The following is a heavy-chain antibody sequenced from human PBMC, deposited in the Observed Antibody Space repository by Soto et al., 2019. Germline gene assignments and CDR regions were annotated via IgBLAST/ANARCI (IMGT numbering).Heavy chain of an antibody. Sequence: VQLVESGGGLVKPGGSLRLSCAASGFTFSSYSMHWVRQAPGKGLEWVAHISYDGSNKHYTDSVKGRFTISRDNSKNMLYLQMSSLRAEDTAVYYCAGGQYYFDYCGQGTRVSVSS. CDR2: ISYDGSNK. V-gene: IGHV3-30*03. D-gene: IGHD2-15*01. J-gene: IGHJ4*02. CDR1: GFTFSSYS. CDR3: AGGQYYFDY.